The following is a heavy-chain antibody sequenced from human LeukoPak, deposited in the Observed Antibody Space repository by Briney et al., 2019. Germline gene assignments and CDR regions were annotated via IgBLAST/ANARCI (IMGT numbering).Heavy chain of an antibody. J-gene: IGHJ4*02. CDR2: ISSSGSTI. CDR3: ARVDNYYYGSGNTIDY. CDR1: GFTFSSYE. D-gene: IGHD3-10*01. V-gene: IGHV3-48*03. Sequence: GGSLRLSCAASGFTFSSYEMNWVRQAPGKGLEWVSYISSSGSTIYYAGSVKGRFTISRDNAKNSLYLQMNSLRAEDTAVYYCARVDNYYYGSGNTIDYWGQGTLVTVSS.